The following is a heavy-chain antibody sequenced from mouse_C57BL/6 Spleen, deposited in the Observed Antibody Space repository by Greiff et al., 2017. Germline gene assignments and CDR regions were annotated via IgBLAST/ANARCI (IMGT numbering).Heavy chain of an antibody. V-gene: IGHV1-54*01. J-gene: IGHJ2*01. Sequence: VQLQESGAELVRPGTSVKVSCKASGYAFTNYLIEWVKQRPGQGLEWIGVINPGSGGTNYNEKFKGKATLTADKSSSTAYMQLSSLTSEDSAVYFCARRKITTVVAPNFDYWGQGTTLTVSS. D-gene: IGHD1-1*01. CDR3: ARRKITTVVAPNFDY. CDR1: GYAFTNYL. CDR2: INPGSGGT.